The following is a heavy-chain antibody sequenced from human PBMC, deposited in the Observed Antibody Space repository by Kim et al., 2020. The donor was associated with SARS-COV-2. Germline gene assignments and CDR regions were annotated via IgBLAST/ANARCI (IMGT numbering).Heavy chain of an antibody. D-gene: IGHD5-18*01. CDR2: ISYDGSNK. V-gene: IGHV3-30*18. J-gene: IGHJ4*02. CDR3: AKDHGYSYGAVGY. CDR1: GFTFSSYG. Sequence: GGSLRLSCAASGFTFSSYGMHWVRQAPGKGLEWVAVISYDGSNKYYADSVKGRFTISRDNSKNTLYLQMNSLRAEDTAVYYCAKDHGYSYGAVGYWGQGTLVTVSS.